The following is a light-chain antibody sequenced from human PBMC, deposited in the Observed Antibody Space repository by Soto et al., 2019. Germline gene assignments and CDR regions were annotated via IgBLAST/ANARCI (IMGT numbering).Light chain of an antibody. V-gene: IGLV2-14*01. CDR3: TSYTGSSTV. Sequence: QSVLTQPASVSGSPGQSITISCTGTSSDVGGYNYVSWYQQHPGKALKLMIYEVSNRPSGVSNRFSGSKSGNTASLTISGLQAEDEADYYCTSYTGSSTVFGGGTQLTVL. CDR2: EVS. CDR1: SSDVGGYNY. J-gene: IGLJ2*01.